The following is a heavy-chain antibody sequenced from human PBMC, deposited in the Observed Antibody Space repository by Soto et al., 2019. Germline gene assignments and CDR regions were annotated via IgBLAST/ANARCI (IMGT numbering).Heavy chain of an antibody. CDR1: GFTFNKAW. V-gene: IGHV3-15*01. Sequence: GGSLRLSCAASGFTFNKAWMTWVRQAPEKGLEWVGRIKSIPDGGTTDYSAPVKGRFTISRDDSKSTLYLQMNSLKIEDTGVYYCTTDSADIVVVPATYGMDVWGQGTTVTVSS. J-gene: IGHJ6*02. CDR3: TTDSADIVVVPATYGMDV. CDR2: IKSIPDGGTT. D-gene: IGHD2-2*01.